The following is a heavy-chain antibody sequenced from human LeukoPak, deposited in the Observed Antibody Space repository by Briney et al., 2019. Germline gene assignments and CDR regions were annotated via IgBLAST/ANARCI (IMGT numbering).Heavy chain of an antibody. Sequence: ASVKVSCKASGYTFTSYGISWVRQAPGQGLEWMGWISAYNGNTNYAQKLQGRVTMTTDTSTSTAYMELRSLRSDDTAVYYRASGRHPLWFGELLPLDYWGQGTLVTVSS. J-gene: IGHJ4*02. D-gene: IGHD3-10*01. CDR1: GYTFTSYG. CDR2: ISAYNGNT. CDR3: ASGRHPLWFGELLPLDY. V-gene: IGHV1-18*01.